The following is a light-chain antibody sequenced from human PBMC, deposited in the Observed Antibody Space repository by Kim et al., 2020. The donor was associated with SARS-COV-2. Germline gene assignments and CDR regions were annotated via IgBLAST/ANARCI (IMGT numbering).Light chain of an antibody. CDR2: EDD. V-gene: IGLV6-57*03. J-gene: IGLJ2*01. CDR1: SGSIDDNY. Sequence: GKTVTGYCTRSSGSIDDNYVQWYQQRPGGVPTTVIYEDDQRPSGVSGRFSGSIDNSSNSASLTISGLRTEDEADYYCQSYNRDNVLFGGGTQLTVL. CDR3: QSYNRDNVL.